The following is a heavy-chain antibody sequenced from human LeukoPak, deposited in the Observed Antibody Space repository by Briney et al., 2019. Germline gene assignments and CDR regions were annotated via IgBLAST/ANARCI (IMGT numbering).Heavy chain of an antibody. J-gene: IGHJ3*02. Sequence: PGGSLRLSCAASGFTFSSYAMHWVRQAPGKGLEWVALISYDESNTFYADSVKGRFTISRDNSKNTLYLQMNSLRVEDTAVYYCARTGYCSGGSCYSDGRGAFDIWGQGTMVTVSS. CDR2: ISYDESNT. CDR1: GFTFSSYA. D-gene: IGHD2-15*01. V-gene: IGHV3-30*04. CDR3: ARTGYCSGGSCYSDGRGAFDI.